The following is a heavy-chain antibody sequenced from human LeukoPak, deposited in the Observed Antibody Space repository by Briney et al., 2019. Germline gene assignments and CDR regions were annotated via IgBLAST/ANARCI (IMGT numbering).Heavy chain of an antibody. D-gene: IGHD3-22*01. Sequence: ASMKVSCKDSGYTFIGYYMHWVRQAPGQGLEWVGWINPNSGATNYAQKFQGRVTMTRDTSISTAYMELSSLRSDDTAVFYCARVRRFDDSTGYYYYFDFWGQGTLVTVSS. J-gene: IGHJ4*02. CDR3: ARVRRFDDSTGYYYYFDF. CDR2: INPNSGAT. V-gene: IGHV1-2*02. CDR1: GYTFIGYY.